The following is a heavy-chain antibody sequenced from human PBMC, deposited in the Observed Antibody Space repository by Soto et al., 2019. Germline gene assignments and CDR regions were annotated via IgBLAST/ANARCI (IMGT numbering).Heavy chain of an antibody. Sequence: SQTLSLTCAISGDSVSGNSAAWNWIRQSPSRGLEWLGRTYYRSKWYNDYAVSVKSRITINPDTSKNQFSLQLDSVTPEDTAVYYCARGKKEQLGYYYGMDVWGQGTTVTVSS. CDR2: TYYRSKWYN. CDR1: GDSVSGNSAA. D-gene: IGHD6-13*01. J-gene: IGHJ6*02. V-gene: IGHV6-1*01. CDR3: ARGKKEQLGYYYGMDV.